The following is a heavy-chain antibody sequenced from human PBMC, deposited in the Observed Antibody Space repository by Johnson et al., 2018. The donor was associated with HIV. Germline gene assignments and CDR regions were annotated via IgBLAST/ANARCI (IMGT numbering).Heavy chain of an antibody. V-gene: IGHV3-20*04. J-gene: IGHJ3*02. CDR2: IGTAGDT. D-gene: IGHD1-14*01. Sequence: VQLVESGGGVVRPGGSLRLSCAASGFTFDDYGMSWVRQVPGKGLEWVSGIGTAGDTYYPGSVKGRFTISRENAKNSLYLQMNSLRAEDTALYYCAREGQEPPVQKDAFDIWGQGTMVTVSS. CDR1: GFTFDDYG. CDR3: AREGQEPPVQKDAFDI.